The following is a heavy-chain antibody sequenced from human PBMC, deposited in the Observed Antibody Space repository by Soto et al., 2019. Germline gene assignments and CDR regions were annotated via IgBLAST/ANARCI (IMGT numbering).Heavy chain of an antibody. CDR2: IYYSGST. J-gene: IGHJ3*02. V-gene: IGHV4-31*03. CDR1: GGSISSGGYY. CDR3: ARTENSYYDILTGNDAFDI. Sequence: PSETLSLTCTVSGGSISSGGYYLSWIRQHPGKGLEWIGYIYYSGSTYYNPSLKSRVTISVDTSKNQFSLKLSSVTAADTAVYYCARTENSYYDILTGNDAFDIWGQGTMVTVSS. D-gene: IGHD3-9*01.